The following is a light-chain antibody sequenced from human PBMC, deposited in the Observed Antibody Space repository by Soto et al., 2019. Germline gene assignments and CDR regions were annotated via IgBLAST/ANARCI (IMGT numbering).Light chain of an antibody. CDR3: QQYNSYWT. CDR1: QSISSW. J-gene: IGKJ1*01. V-gene: IGKV1-5*01. CDR2: DAS. Sequence: IHMTQSHSTLSAPLGDRVTITCRASQSISSWLAWYQQKPGKAPKLLIYDASSLESGVPSRFSGSGSGTEFTLTISSLQPDDFATYYCQQYNSYWTFGQGTKVDI.